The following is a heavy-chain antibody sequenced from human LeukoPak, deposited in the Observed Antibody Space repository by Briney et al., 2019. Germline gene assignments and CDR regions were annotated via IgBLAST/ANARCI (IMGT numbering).Heavy chain of an antibody. V-gene: IGHV4-4*09. CDR3: ARSALYYDILTGAAPHYMDV. CDR2: IYTSGST. CDR1: GGSISSYY. Sequence: PSETLSLTCTVSGGSISSYYWSWIRQPPGKGLEWIGYIYTSGSTNYNPSLKSRVTISVDTSKNQFSLKLSSVTAADTAVCYCARSALYYDILTGAAPHYMDVWGKGTTVTVSS. J-gene: IGHJ6*03. D-gene: IGHD3-9*01.